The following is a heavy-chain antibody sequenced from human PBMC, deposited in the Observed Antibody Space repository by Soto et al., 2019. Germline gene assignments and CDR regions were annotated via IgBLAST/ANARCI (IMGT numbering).Heavy chain of an antibody. J-gene: IGHJ4*02. CDR1: GGSISSSSYY. V-gene: IGHV4-39*01. CDR2: IYYSGST. Sequence: SETLSLTCTVSGGSISSSSYYWGWIRQPPGKGLEWIGSIYYSGSTYYNPSLKSRVTISVDTSKNQFSLKLSSVTAADTAVYYCARRSASMVRGATIDYWGQGTLVTVSS. D-gene: IGHD3-10*01. CDR3: ARRSASMVRGATIDY.